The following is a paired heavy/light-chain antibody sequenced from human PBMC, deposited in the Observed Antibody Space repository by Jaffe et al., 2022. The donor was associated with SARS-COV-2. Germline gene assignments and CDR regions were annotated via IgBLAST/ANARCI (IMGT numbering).Light chain of an antibody. CDR1: TGAVTSGHY. CDR3: LLSYSGAYWV. J-gene: IGLJ3*02. CDR2: DTS. V-gene: IGLV7-46*01. Sequence: QAVVTQEPSLTVSPGGTVTLTCGSSTGAVTSGHYPYWFQQKPGQAPRTLIYDTSNKHSWTPARFSGSLLGGKAALTLSGAQPEDEAEYYCLLSYSGAYWVFGGGTKLTVL.
Heavy chain of an antibody. CDR2: INAGNGNT. Sequence: QVQLVQSGAEVKKPGASVKVSCKASGYTFTSYAMHWVRQAPGQRLEWMGWINAGNGNTKYSQKFQGRVTITRDTSASTAYMELSSLRSEDTAVYYCARDRLYSGSYYVTDAFDIWGQGTMVTVSS. CDR1: GYTFTSYA. D-gene: IGHD1-26*01. J-gene: IGHJ3*02. V-gene: IGHV1-3*01. CDR3: ARDRLYSGSYYVTDAFDI.